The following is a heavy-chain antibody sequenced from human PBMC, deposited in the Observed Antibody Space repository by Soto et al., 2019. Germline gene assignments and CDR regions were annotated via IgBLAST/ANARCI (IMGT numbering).Heavy chain of an antibody. Sequence: EVQLVESGGGLVQPGGSLRLSCAASGFTFSSYWMSWVRQAPGKGLEWVANIKQDGSEKYYVDSVKGRFTISRDNAKNSLYLQMNSLRAEDTAVYYCASAQKGDYGDPDYYYMDVWGKGTTVTVSS. D-gene: IGHD4-17*01. J-gene: IGHJ6*03. CDR2: IKQDGSEK. CDR1: GFTFSSYW. V-gene: IGHV3-7*01. CDR3: ASAQKGDYGDPDYYYMDV.